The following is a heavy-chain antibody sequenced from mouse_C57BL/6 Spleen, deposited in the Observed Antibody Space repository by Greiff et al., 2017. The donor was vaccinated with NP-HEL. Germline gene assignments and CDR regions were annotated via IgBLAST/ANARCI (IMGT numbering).Heavy chain of an antibody. V-gene: IGHV1-69*01. Sequence: QVQLQQPGAELVMPGASVKLSCKASGYTFTSYWMHWVKQRPGQGLEWIGEIDPSDSYTNYNQKFKGKSTLTVDKSSSTAYMQLSSLTSEDSAVYYCAREGYSKFAYWGQGTLVTVSA. D-gene: IGHD2-5*01. J-gene: IGHJ3*01. CDR2: IDPSDSYT. CDR1: GYTFTSYW. CDR3: AREGYSKFAY.